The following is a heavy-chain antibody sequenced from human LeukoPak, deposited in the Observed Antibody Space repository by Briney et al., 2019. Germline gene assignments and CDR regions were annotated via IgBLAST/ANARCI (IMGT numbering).Heavy chain of an antibody. Sequence: PGGSLRLSCAASGFTFSSYWMHWVRQAPGKGLVWVSRINTDGSSTSYADSVKGRFTISRDNAKNTLYLQMNSLRAEDTAVYYCARDGGWYENWFDPWGQGTLVTVSS. CDR2: INTDGSST. J-gene: IGHJ5*02. CDR1: GFTFSSYW. CDR3: ARDGGWYENWFDP. V-gene: IGHV3-74*01. D-gene: IGHD6-19*01.